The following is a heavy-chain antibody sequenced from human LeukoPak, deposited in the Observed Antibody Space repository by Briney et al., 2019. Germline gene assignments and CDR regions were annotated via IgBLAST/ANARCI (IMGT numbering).Heavy chain of an antibody. CDR2: MNPNSGNT. Sequence: ASVKVSCKASGHTFTSYDINWVRQATGQGLEWMGWMNPNSGNTGYAQKFQGRVTMTRNTSISTAYMELSSLRSEDTAVYYCARGPLDILTWAIDYWGQGTLVTVSS. J-gene: IGHJ4*02. CDR1: GHTFTSYD. CDR3: ARGPLDILTWAIDY. V-gene: IGHV1-8*01. D-gene: IGHD3-9*01.